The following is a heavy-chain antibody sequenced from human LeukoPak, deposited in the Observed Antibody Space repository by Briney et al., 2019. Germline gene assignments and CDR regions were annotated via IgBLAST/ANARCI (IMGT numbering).Heavy chain of an antibody. J-gene: IGHJ4*02. V-gene: IGHV3-48*03. CDR2: ISSSGSTI. D-gene: IGHD2-21*02. CDR1: GFIFSSYA. CDR3: ARGPDCGGDCFPSTYYFDY. Sequence: GGSLRLSCAASGFIFSSYAMNWVRQPPGKGLEWISYISSSGSTIYYTDSVRGRFTVSRDNTKNSLYLQMNSLRAEDAAVYYCARGPDCGGDCFPSTYYFDYWGQGTLVTVSS.